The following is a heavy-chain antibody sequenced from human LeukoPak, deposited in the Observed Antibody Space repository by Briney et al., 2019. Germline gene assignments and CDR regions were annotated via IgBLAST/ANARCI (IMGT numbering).Heavy chain of an antibody. V-gene: IGHV1-2*02. Sequence: ASVTVSFKASGYTFTVYYIHCVRHAPGQGLEWMGWINPNGGGTNFAQKFQGRVTMTRDTSISTAYMELSSLRSDDTAMYYCARDRGDRKGFDIWGQGTMVTVSS. CDR3: ARDRGDRKGFDI. D-gene: IGHD3-10*01. CDR1: GYTFTVYY. CDR2: INPNGGGT. J-gene: IGHJ3*02.